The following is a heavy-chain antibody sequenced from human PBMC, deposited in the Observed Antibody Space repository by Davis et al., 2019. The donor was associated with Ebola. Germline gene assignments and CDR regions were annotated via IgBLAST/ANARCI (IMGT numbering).Heavy chain of an antibody. CDR3: TRDFDWDGGY. J-gene: IGHJ4*02. Sequence: GSLRLSCAGSGVTFSSHWIHWVRQAPGKGLVWVSRIKSDGSGGAYADSVRGRFTISRDNAKNTVYLQMNSLRVEDAAVYYCTRDFDWDGGYWGQGTLVTVSP. CDR1: GVTFSSHW. D-gene: IGHD3-16*01. V-gene: IGHV3-74*03. CDR2: IKSDGSGG.